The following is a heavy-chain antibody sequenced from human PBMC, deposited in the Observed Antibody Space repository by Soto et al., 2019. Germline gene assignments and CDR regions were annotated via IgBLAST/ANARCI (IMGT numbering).Heavy chain of an antibody. V-gene: IGHV1-46*01. CDR2: INPSGGST. Sequence: ASVKVSCKASGYTFTSYYMHWVRQAPGQGLEWMGIINPSGGSTSYAQKFQGRVTMTRDTSTSTVYMELSSLRSEDTAVYYCARAHINYYGSGSYWNNWFDPWGQGTLVTVSS. J-gene: IGHJ5*02. CDR1: GYTFTSYY. CDR3: ARAHINYYGSGSYWNNWFDP. D-gene: IGHD3-10*01.